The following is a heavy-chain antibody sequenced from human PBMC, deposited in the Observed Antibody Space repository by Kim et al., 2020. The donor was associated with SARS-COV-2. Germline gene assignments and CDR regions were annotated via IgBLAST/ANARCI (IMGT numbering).Heavy chain of an antibody. CDR3: VKGAYLDY. J-gene: IGHJ4*02. Sequence: GGSLRLSCAASGFTFSTFDMSWVRQAPGKGLEWVSVIFGDDGRTSYADSVKGRFTISRDNSQHTLYLQMSNLKVEDTARYYCVKGAYLDYWGQGSLVTVSS. CDR2: IFGDDGRT. CDR1: GFTFSTFD. V-gene: IGHV3-23*01.